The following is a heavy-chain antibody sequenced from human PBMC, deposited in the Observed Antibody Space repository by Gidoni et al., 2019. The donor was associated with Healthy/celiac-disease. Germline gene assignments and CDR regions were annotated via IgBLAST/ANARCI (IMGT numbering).Heavy chain of an antibody. CDR3: TTAPNYYYYDMDV. CDR2: IKSKTDGGTT. CDR1: GFTFTNAW. V-gene: IGHV3-15*01. J-gene: IGHJ6*02. Sequence: EVQLVESGGGLLKPGESLRLSCAASGFTFTNAWMSWVRQAPGKGLEWVGRIKSKTDGGTTDYAAPVKGRFTISRDDSKNTLYLQMNSLKTEDTAVYYCTTAPNYYYYDMDVWGQGTTVTVSS.